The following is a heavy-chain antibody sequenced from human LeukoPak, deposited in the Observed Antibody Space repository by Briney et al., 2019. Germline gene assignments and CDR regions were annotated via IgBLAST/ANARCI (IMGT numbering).Heavy chain of an antibody. J-gene: IGHJ3*02. V-gene: IGHV1-24*01. CDR1: GYTLTELS. CDR3: ATLQQLWFGDLYRGGAFDI. Sequence: ASVKVSCKVSGYTLTELSMHWVRQVPGKGLECMGGFDPEDGETIYAQRFQGRVTMTEDTSTDTAYMELSSLRSDDTAVYYCATLQQLWFGDLYRGGAFDIWGQGTLVTVSS. CDR2: FDPEDGET. D-gene: IGHD3-10*01.